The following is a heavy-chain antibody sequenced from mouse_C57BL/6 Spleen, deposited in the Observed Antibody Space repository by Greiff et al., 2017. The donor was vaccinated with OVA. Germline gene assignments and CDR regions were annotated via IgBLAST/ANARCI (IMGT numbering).Heavy chain of an antibody. J-gene: IGHJ2*01. CDR1: GYSITSGYY. Sequence: EVQLQQSGPGLVKPSQSLSLTCSVTGYSITSGYYWNWIRQFPGNKLEWMGYISYDGSNNYNPSLKNRISITRDTSKNQFFLKLNSVTTEDTATYYCARSPRYYPLDYWGQGTTLTVSS. V-gene: IGHV3-6*01. D-gene: IGHD2-3*01. CDR3: ARSPRYYPLDY. CDR2: ISYDGSN.